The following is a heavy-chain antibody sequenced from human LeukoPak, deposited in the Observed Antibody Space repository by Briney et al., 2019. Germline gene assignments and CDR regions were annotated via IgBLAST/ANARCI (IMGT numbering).Heavy chain of an antibody. CDR2: IYSGGST. V-gene: IGHV3-66*01. J-gene: IGHJ3*02. CDR1: GFTVSTNY. D-gene: IGHD6-13*01. Sequence: GGSLRLSCAASGFTVSTNYMSWVRQAPGKGLEWVAVIYSGGSTYYADSVKGRFTISRDNSKNTLYLQMNSLRAEDTAVYYCAKDGEQQLGPLGAFDIWGQGTMVTVSS. CDR3: AKDGEQQLGPLGAFDI.